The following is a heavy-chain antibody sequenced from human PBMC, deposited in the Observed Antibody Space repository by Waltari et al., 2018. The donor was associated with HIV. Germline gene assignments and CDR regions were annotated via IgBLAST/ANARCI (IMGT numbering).Heavy chain of an antibody. Sequence: QVQLVQSGAEVKKPGSSVKVSCKASGGTFSSYAISWVRQAPGQGLEWMGRIIPILGIANYAQKFQGRVTITADKSTSTAYMELSSLRSEDTAVYYCARDPRYYDILTGPEGYWGQGTLVTVSS. D-gene: IGHD3-9*01. CDR1: GGTFSSYA. CDR3: ARDPRYYDILTGPEGY. CDR2: IIPILGIA. J-gene: IGHJ4*02. V-gene: IGHV1-69*04.